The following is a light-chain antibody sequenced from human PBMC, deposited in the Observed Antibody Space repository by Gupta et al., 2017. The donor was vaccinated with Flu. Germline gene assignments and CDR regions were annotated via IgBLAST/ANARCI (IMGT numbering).Light chain of an antibody. CDR1: QSVRDY. J-gene: IGKJ4*01. CDR3: QQRNNWPLT. Sequence: EIVLTQSPAALSLSPGERATLSCRASQSVRDYLAWYHQRPGQSPGLLIYDASNRATDVPARFNASGSETDFTLTISGLEPEDSGVYYCQQRNNWPLTFGGGTKVEIK. CDR2: DAS. V-gene: IGKV3-11*01.